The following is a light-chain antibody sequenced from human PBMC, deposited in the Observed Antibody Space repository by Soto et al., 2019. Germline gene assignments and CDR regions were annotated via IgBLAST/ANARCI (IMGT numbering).Light chain of an antibody. J-gene: IGLJ2*01. CDR2: DVS. Sequence: QSALTQPASVSGSPGQSITISCTGTSSDVGGYNYVSWYQHHPGKAPRLMIYDVSDRPSGVSNRFSGSKSGNTASLTISGLQAEDEAEYYCSSYTCIDTVLFGGGTKLTVL. V-gene: IGLV2-14*03. CDR3: SSYTCIDTVL. CDR1: SSDVGGYNY.